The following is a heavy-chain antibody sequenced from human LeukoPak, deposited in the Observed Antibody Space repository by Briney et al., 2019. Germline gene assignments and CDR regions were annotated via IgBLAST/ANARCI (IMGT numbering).Heavy chain of an antibody. Sequence: GGSLRLSCTASGFTFGDYAMSWFRQAPGKGLEWVGFIRSKAYGGTTEYAASVKGRFTISRDDSKSIAYLQMNSLKTEDTAVYYCTRWRAARRYYFDYWGQGTLVTVSS. CDR2: IRSKAYGGTT. J-gene: IGHJ4*02. V-gene: IGHV3-49*03. CDR1: GFTFGDYA. D-gene: IGHD6-6*01. CDR3: TRWRAARRYYFDY.